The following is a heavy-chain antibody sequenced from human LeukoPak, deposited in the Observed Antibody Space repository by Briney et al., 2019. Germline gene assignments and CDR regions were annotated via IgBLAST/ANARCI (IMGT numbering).Heavy chain of an antibody. V-gene: IGHV1-18*04. D-gene: IGHD2-2*01. Sequence: ASVKVSCKASGYAFFAYYIHWVRQAPGQGLEWMGWISAYNHNTNYAQKFQGRVTMTIDTSTTTVYMELRSLRSDDTAIYYCARDLMYCDTMSCYDGDFDYWGQGTPVTVSS. J-gene: IGHJ4*02. CDR2: ISAYNHNT. CDR3: ARDLMYCDTMSCYDGDFDY. CDR1: GYAFFAYY.